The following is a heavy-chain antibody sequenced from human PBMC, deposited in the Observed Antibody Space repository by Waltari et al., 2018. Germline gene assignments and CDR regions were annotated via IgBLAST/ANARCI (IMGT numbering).Heavy chain of an antibody. J-gene: IGHJ1*01. CDR1: SGSVSRYD. CDR2: VHASGTT. D-gene: IGHD4-17*01. Sequence: QVQLQESGPGLGKPSETVSLICTVSSGSVSRYDWNWIRQSAGKGLEWIGHVHASGTTKYNPSLRSRVTVSLDTSKNQFSLKLTSVTAADTAVYYCARSGDYAEYFQHWGLGTLLTVSS. CDR3: ARSGDYAEYFQH. V-gene: IGHV4-4*07.